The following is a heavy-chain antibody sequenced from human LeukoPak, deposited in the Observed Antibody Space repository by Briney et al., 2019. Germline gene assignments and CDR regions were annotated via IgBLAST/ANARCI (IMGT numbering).Heavy chain of an antibody. Sequence: GGSLRLSCAASGFTFSSYAMHWVRQAPGKGLEWVAVISYDGSNKYYADSVKGRFTISRDNSKNTLYLQMNSLRAEDTAVYYCASQGIAAAGTWVDNYWGQGTLVTVSS. J-gene: IGHJ4*02. CDR1: GFTFSSYA. V-gene: IGHV3-30-3*01. CDR3: ASQGIAAAGTWVDNY. CDR2: ISYDGSNK. D-gene: IGHD6-13*01.